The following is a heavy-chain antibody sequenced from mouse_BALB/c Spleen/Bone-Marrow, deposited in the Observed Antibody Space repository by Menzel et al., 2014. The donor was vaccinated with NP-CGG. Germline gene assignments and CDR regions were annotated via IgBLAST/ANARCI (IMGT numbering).Heavy chain of an antibody. CDR2: INSNGGST. J-gene: IGHJ4*01. V-gene: IGHV5-6-3*01. CDR3: ARDGYYVFYAMDY. D-gene: IGHD2-3*01. CDR1: GFTFXSYG. Sequence: EVKLVESGGGLVQPGGSLKLSCAASGFTFXSYGMSWVRQTPDKRLELVATINSNGGSTYYPDSVKGRFTISRDNAKNTLYLQMSSLKSEDTAMYYCARDGYYVFYAMDYWGQGTSVTVSS.